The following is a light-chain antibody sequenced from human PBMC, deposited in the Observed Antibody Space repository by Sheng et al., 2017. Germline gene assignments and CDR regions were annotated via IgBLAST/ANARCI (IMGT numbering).Light chain of an antibody. CDR1: QGISSY. CDR2: AAS. J-gene: IGKJ2*02. Sequence: AIRMTQSPSSFSASTGDRVTITCRASQGISSYLAWYQQKPGKAPKHLIYAASSLQSGVPSRFSGSGSGTEFTLTISSLQPEDFATYYCLQHNSYSSGTFGQGTKLEIK. CDR3: LQHNSYSSGT. V-gene: IGKV1-8*01.